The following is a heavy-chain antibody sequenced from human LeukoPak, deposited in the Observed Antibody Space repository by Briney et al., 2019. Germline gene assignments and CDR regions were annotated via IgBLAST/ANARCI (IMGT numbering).Heavy chain of an antibody. D-gene: IGHD1-26*01. J-gene: IGHJ4*02. CDR3: ARQGSYYRFDY. Sequence: SETLSLTCAVSGYSISSGYYWGWIRQPPGKGLEWIGSIYHSGSTYYNPSPESRVTLSVDTSKNQFSLRLSSVTATDTAVYYCARQGSYYRFDYWGQGTLVTVSS. CDR2: IYHSGST. CDR1: GYSISSGYY. V-gene: IGHV4-38-2*01.